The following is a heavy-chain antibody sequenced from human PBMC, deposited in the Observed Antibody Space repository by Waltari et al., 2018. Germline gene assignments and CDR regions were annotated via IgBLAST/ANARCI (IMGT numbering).Heavy chain of an antibody. D-gene: IGHD6-19*01. CDR2: INAGNGNK. V-gene: IGHV1-3*01. CDR3: ARQKKVAGTLNWFDP. CDR1: GYTFTSYA. Sequence: QVQLVQSGAEVKKPGASVKVSCKASGYTFTSYAMHWVRQAPGQRLEWMGGINAGNGNKKKSQKSQGRVTITRDTSASTAYMELSSLRSEDTAVYYCARQKKVAGTLNWFDPWGQGTLVTVSS. J-gene: IGHJ5*02.